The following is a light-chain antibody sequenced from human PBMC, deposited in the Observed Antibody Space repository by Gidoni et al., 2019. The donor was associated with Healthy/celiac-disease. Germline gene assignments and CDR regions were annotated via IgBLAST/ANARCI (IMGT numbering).Light chain of an antibody. CDR3: QQLNSYPNT. Sequence: DIQLTHSPSFLSASVGDRVTITCRASQGISSYLAWYQQKPGKAPKLLIYAAPTLQSGVPSRLSGSGSGTEFTSTISSLQPEDLETYYCQQLNSYPNTFGQGTRLEIK. J-gene: IGKJ5*01. CDR2: AAP. V-gene: IGKV1-9*01. CDR1: QGISSY.